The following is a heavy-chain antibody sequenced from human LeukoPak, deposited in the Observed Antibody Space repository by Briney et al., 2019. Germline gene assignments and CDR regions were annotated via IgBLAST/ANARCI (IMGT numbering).Heavy chain of an antibody. Sequence: SETLSLTCSVYGGTFSGYYWSWIPHPPGKGLEWSGEINHSGSTNYNPSLESRVTISVDTSKTQFSLKLSSVTAADTAVYYCARRVLRYFDWLTIYYFDYWGQGTLVTVSS. V-gene: IGHV4-34*01. D-gene: IGHD3-9*01. CDR3: ARRVLRYFDWLTIYYFDY. CDR1: GGTFSGYY. J-gene: IGHJ4*02. CDR2: INHSGST.